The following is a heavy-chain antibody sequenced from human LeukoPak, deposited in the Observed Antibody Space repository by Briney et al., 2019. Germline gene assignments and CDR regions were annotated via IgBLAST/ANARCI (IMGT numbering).Heavy chain of an antibody. J-gene: IGHJ4*02. D-gene: IGHD6-25*01. CDR2: VNPYSGDR. V-gene: IGHV1-8*03. CDR3: ARTTSFTASGYDY. CDR1: GYTFTTYH. Sequence: EASVTVSCKTTGYTFTTYHINWVRQATGQGLEGLGWVNPYSGDRGYAQKFQGRLSITSDTSISTAYMELGSLRSDDTAVYFCARTTSFTASGYDYWGQGTLVTVSS.